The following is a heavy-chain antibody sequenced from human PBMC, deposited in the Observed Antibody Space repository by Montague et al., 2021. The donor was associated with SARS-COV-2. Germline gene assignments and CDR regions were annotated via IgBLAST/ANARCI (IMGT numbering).Heavy chain of an antibody. CDR2: IYYSGST. CDR3: ARGMHYYDSSGYYFDY. V-gene: IGHV4-59*01. CDR1: GGSISSYY. J-gene: IGHJ4*02. D-gene: IGHD3-22*01. Sequence: SETLFLTCTVSGGSISSYYWSWIRQPPGKGLEWIGYIYYSGSTNYNPSLKSRVTISVDTSKNQFSLKLSSVTAADTAVYYCARGMHYYDSSGYYFDYWGQGTLVTVSS.